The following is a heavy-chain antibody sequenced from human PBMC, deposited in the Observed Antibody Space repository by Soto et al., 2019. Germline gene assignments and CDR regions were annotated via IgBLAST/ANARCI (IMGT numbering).Heavy chain of an antibody. CDR1: GGSISSGGYY. J-gene: IGHJ4*02. V-gene: IGHV4-31*03. CDR3: ARDLGNYDILTGYYNPRNYFDY. D-gene: IGHD3-9*01. CDR2: IYYSGST. Sequence: SETLSLTCTVSGGSISSGGYYWSWIRQHPGKGLEWIGYIYYSGSTYYNPSLKSRVTISVDTSKNQFSLKLSSVTAADTAVYYCARDLGNYDILTGYYNPRNYFDYWGQGTLVTVS.